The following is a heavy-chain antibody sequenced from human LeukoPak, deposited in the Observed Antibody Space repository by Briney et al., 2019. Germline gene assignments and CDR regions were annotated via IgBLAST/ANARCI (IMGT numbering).Heavy chain of an antibody. CDR2: INHSGST. J-gene: IGHJ4*02. V-gene: IGHV4-34*01. CDR1: GGSFSGYY. CDR3: ARFSRSAGPDY. D-gene: IGHD2-15*01. Sequence: PSETLSLTCAVYGGSFSGYYWSWIRQPPGKGLEWIGEINHSGSTNYNPSLKSRVTISVDTSKNQFSLKLSSVTAADTAVYYCARFSRSAGPDYWRQGTLVTVSS.